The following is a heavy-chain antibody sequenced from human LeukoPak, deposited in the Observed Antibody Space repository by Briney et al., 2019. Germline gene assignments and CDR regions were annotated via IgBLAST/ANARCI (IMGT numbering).Heavy chain of an antibody. CDR2: ISYDGSNK. D-gene: IGHD3-9*01. CDR1: GFTFSSYA. V-gene: IGHV3-30-3*01. J-gene: IGHJ6*02. Sequence: GRSLRLSCAASGFTFSSYAMHWVRQAPGKGLEWVAVISYDGSNKYYADSVKGRFTISRDNSKNTLYLQMNSLRAEDTAVYYCARDHEADILTGYYQGSYYGMDVWGQGTTVTVSS. CDR3: ARDHEADILTGYYQGSYYGMDV.